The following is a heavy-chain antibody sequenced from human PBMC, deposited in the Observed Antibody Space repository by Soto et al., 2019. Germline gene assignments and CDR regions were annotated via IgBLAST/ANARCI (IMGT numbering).Heavy chain of an antibody. V-gene: IGHV4-30-4*01. J-gene: IGHJ3*01. CDR2: IYDSGIT. CDR3: ARDVAHGYTENV. D-gene: IGHD5-18*01. CDR1: GGSVGSGDYY. Sequence: QVQLQESGPGLVKPSQTLSLACTVSGGSVGSGDYYYSWLRQPPGKGLEWIGYIYDSGITNYTPSLKGRVTMSIDKSNNQVSLKLSSVTAADTAVYFCARDVAHGYTENVWGQGTMVTVSS.